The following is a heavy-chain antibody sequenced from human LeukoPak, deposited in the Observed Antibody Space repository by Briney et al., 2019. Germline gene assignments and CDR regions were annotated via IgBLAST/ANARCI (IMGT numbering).Heavy chain of an antibody. CDR2: INPSGGST. CDR3: AREARVVPAAILNY. J-gene: IGHJ4*02. V-gene: IGHV1-46*01. Sequence: ASVKVSCKASGYTFTSYYIHWVRQAPGQGLEWMGIINPSGGSTTYVQKFQGRVTMTRDTSTSTVYMELSSLRSEDTAVYYCAREARVVPAAILNYWGQGTLVTVSS. CDR1: GYTFTSYY. D-gene: IGHD2-2*02.